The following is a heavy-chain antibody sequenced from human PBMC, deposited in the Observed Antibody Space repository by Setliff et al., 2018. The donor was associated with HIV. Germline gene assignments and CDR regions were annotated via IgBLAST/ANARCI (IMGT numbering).Heavy chain of an antibody. Sequence: SETLSLTCTVSGGSISTYYWSWIRQPPGKGLEWIGYIYYSGFTSYNPSLKSRVTISLDTSKNQFSLKLSSVTAADTAVYYCARDNTVWSCDHLGQGTLV. CDR1: GGSISTYY. V-gene: IGHV4-59*01. CDR2: IYYSGFT. D-gene: IGHD2-8*02. J-gene: IGHJ4*02. CDR3: ARDNTVWSCDH.